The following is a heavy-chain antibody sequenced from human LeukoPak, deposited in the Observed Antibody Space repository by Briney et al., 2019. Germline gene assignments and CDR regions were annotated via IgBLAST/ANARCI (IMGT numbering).Heavy chain of an antibody. J-gene: IGHJ4*02. V-gene: IGHV3-30*03. CDR3: AREYCTTANCYRLDS. CDR1: GFTFSHVA. Sequence: PGRSLRLSCEASGFTFSHVAMHWVRQSPVKGPEWVAVISYDGKNANYADSVEGRFTVSRDNSKNTLYLQLNSLRAEDTAIYYCAREYCTTANCYRLDSWGQGTLVTVSS. CDR2: ISYDGKNA. D-gene: IGHD2-2*02.